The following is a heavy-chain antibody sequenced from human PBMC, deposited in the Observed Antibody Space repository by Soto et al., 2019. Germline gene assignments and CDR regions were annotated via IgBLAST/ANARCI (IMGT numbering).Heavy chain of an antibody. CDR3: ARDLTSYGSENATIDX. D-gene: IGHD3-10*01. Sequence: PGGSLRLTCAASGYTFSNTAMHWVRQAPGTGLEWVSVICDEGSNKYYRESVTGRFTISRDNSKNILYLQMNSLVDEDTAVYYCARDLTSYGSENATIDXWGQGTRVTVSX. CDR2: ICDEGSNK. V-gene: IGHV3-33*01. CDR1: GYTFSNTA. J-gene: IGHJ4*02.